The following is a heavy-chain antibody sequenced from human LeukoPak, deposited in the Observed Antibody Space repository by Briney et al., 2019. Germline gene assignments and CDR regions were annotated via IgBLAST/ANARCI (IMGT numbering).Heavy chain of an antibody. CDR3: VRLRRNSDSSGYYYYYNY. Sequence: PGGSLRLSCAASGFTFSDYSINWVRQAPGKGLEWVSSINPTSTSIYYADAVKGRFTISRDNAKSSLYLQMNSLRAEDTALYYCVRLRRNSDSSGYYYYYNYWGQGILVTVSS. J-gene: IGHJ4*02. CDR2: INPTSTSI. D-gene: IGHD3-22*01. V-gene: IGHV3-21*01. CDR1: GFTFSDYS.